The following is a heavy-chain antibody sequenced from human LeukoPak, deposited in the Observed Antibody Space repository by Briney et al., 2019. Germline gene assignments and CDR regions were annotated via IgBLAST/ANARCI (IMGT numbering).Heavy chain of an antibody. CDR2: ISNSGDTT. V-gene: IGHV3-23*01. CDR3: AKCPGSANCYTGFDY. J-gene: IGHJ4*02. D-gene: IGHD2-2*02. CDR1: GFTFSSYA. Sequence: GGSLRLSCAASGFTFSSYAMSWVRQAPGKGLEWISGISNSGDTTYDAVSVKGRFTISRDNSKNTLYLQMNSLRAEDTAVYYCAKCPGSANCYTGFDYWGQGTLVTVSS.